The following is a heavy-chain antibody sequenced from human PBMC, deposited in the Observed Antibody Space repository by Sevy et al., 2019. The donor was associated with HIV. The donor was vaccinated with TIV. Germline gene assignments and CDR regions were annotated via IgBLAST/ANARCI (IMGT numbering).Heavy chain of an antibody. CDR2: IYYSGSS. J-gene: IGHJ4*02. CDR1: GVSISSYY. D-gene: IGHD3-16*01. Sequence: SETLSLTCTVSGVSISSYYWSWIRQPPGKGLEWIGYIYYSGSSKYNPSLKSRVTISVDTSKNQFSLNLSSVTAADTAVYYCSGSKGAGEYCDYWGQGTLVTVSS. V-gene: IGHV4-59*01. CDR3: SGSKGAGEYCDY.